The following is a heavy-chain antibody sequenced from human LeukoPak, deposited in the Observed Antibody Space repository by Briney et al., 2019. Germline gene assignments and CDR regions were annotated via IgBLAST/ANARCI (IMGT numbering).Heavy chain of an antibody. CDR3: ARGPGGSYFFDY. J-gene: IGHJ4*02. CDR2: ITSYGSTR. CDR1: GFTFSTYC. D-gene: IGHD1-26*01. V-gene: IGHV3-74*01. Sequence: GGSLRLSCAASGFTFSTYCMHWVRQAPGNGPGRVSRITSYGSTRIYVESVKARLTISRDNARNTVYLKINSLRAEDTSVYYCARGPGGSYFFDYWGQGTLVTVSS.